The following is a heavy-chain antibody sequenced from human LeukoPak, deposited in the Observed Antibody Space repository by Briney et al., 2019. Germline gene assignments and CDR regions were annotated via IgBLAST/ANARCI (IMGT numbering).Heavy chain of an antibody. CDR2: IYHSGST. Sequence: PSQTLSLTCAVSGGSISSGGYSWSWIRQPPGKGLEWIGYIYHSGSTYYNPSLKSRVTISVDTSKNQFSLKLSSVTAADTAVYYCAREGGLQSFDYWGQGTLVTVSS. CDR1: GGSISSGGYS. CDR3: AREGGLQSFDY. J-gene: IGHJ4*02. V-gene: IGHV4-30-2*05. D-gene: IGHD4-11*01.